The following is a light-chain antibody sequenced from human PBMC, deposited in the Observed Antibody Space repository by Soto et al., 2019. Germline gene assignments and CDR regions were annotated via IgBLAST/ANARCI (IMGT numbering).Light chain of an antibody. CDR2: DAS. V-gene: IGKV3-11*01. Sequence: EIVLTQSPAPLSLSPGERATLSCRASQSVGNYVAGYQQKPGQAPRLVIYDASSRATGIPARLSGSGSGTDDTLTISRLEPEDFAVYFCQQRSNWPPQYSFGQGTKLEI. CDR1: QSVGNY. CDR3: QQRSNWPPQYS. J-gene: IGKJ2*01.